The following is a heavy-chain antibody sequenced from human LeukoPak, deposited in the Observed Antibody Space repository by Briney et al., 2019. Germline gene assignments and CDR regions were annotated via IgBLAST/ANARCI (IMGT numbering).Heavy chain of an antibody. CDR2: INPNSGGT. Sequence: ASVKVSCKASGYTFTGYYMHWVRQAPGQGLEWMGWINPNSGGTNYAQKFQGRVTMTRDTSISTAYMELSRLRSDDTAVYYCARVSFPQDYFDYWGQGILVTVSS. J-gene: IGHJ4*02. CDR3: ARVSFPQDYFDY. CDR1: GYTFTGYY. V-gene: IGHV1-2*02. D-gene: IGHD3-16*01.